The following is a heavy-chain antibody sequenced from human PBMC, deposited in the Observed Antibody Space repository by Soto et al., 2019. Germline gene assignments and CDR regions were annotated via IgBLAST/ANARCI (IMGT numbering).Heavy chain of an antibody. CDR2: MNPNSGYA. CDR3: ERGEAASP. CDR1: GYTFTNYD. Sequence: QVQLVQSGAEVRKPGASVKVSCKASGYTFTNYDINWVRQATGQGLEWMGWMNPNSGYAAYAQKFQGRVTMTRSTSTSTAYMEVSSLRSDDTAVYYCERGEAASPWGQGTLVTVSS. V-gene: IGHV1-8*01. J-gene: IGHJ5*02. D-gene: IGHD2-15*01.